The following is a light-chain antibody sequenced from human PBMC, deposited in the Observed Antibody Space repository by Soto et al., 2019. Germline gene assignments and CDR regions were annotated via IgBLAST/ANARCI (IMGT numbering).Light chain of an antibody. CDR2: GAS. J-gene: IGKJ1*01. V-gene: IGKV3-20*01. CDR3: QQYGSSRWT. CDR1: QSVTSSF. Sequence: EIVLTQSPGTLSLSPGERATLSCRASQSVTSSFLAWYQQKPGQAPRLLIYGASSSATGIPDRFSGSGSGADFTLTISGLEPEDFAVYYCQQYGSSRWTFGQGTKVEIK.